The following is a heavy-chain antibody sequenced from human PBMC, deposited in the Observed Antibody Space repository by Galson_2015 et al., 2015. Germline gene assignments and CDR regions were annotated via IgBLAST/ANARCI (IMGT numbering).Heavy chain of an antibody. CDR2: ISYDGNNQ. J-gene: IGHJ5*01. D-gene: IGHD4-17*01. CDR1: GFSLTSYA. CDR3: ARNFGDHFRDS. V-gene: IGHV3-30*01. Sequence: SLRLSCAASGFSLTSYALHWVRQTPGKGLEWLAVISYDGNNQYYVDAVKGRFIISRDTSKKTVYLQMNSLRGDDTAMYYCARNFGDHFRDSWGQGILVTVSA.